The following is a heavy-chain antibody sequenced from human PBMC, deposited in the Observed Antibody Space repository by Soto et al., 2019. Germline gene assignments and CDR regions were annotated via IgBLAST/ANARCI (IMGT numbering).Heavy chain of an antibody. D-gene: IGHD3-3*01. CDR3: ARGYYDFWSCYYRGPKLGNWFDP. V-gene: IGHV1-8*01. J-gene: IGHJ5*02. CDR2: MNPNSGNT. CDR1: GYTFTSYD. Sequence: QVQLVQSGAEVKKPGASVKVSCKDSGYTFTSYDINWVRQATGQGLEWMGWMNPNSGNTGYAQKFQGRVTMTRNTSISTAYMELSSLRSEDTAVYYCARGYYDFWSCYYRGPKLGNWFDPWGQGTLVTVSS.